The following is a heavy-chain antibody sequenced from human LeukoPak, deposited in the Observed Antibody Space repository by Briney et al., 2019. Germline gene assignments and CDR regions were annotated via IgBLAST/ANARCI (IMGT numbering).Heavy chain of an antibody. CDR2: IKQDGSEK. CDR1: GFTFSSYW. J-gene: IGHJ4*02. D-gene: IGHD2-15*01. CDR3: AKPQYCSGGSCPLGY. Sequence: GGSLRLSCAGTGFTFSSYWMNWVRQAPGKGLEWVANIKQDGSEKYYVDSVKGRFTISRDNAKNTLYLQMNSLRAEDTAVYYCAKPQYCSGGSCPLGYWGQGTLVTVSS. V-gene: IGHV3-7*01.